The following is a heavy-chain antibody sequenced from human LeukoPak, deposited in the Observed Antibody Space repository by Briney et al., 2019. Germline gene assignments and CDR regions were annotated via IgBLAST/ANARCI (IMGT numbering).Heavy chain of an antibody. Sequence: QPGGSLRLSCAASGFTFSSYDMHWVRQATGKGLEWVSAIGTAGDTYYPGSVKGRFTISRENAKNSLYLQMNSLRAEDTAVYYCARVRGVLGARDFDYWGQGTLVTVSS. CDR3: ARVRGVLGARDFDY. CDR1: GFTFSSYD. CDR2: IGTAGDT. J-gene: IGHJ4*02. D-gene: IGHD1-26*01. V-gene: IGHV3-13*01.